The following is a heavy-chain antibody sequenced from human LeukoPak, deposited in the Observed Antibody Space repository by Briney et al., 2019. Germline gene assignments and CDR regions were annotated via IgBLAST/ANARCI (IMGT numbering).Heavy chain of an antibody. CDR2: IYYSGST. CDR3: ARGGTMVRGVIVYYFDY. D-gene: IGHD3-10*01. CDR1: GGSISSYY. V-gene: IGHV4-59*01. Sequence: KPSETLSLTCTVSGGSISSYYWNWIRQPPGKGLEWIGYIYYSGSTNYNPSLKSRVTISVDTSKNQFSLKLSSVTAADTAVYYCARGGTMVRGVIVYYFDYWGQGTLVTVSS. J-gene: IGHJ4*02.